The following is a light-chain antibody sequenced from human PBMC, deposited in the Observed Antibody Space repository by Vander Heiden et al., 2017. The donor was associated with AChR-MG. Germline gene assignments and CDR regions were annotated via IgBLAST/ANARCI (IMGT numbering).Light chain of an antibody. J-gene: IGKJ4*01. CDR3: QQRRSFPLT. CDR1: ETIDNS. CDR2: FAS. V-gene: IGKV6-21*02. Sequence: EIVLTQSPDFQSVTPKEKVTITCRASETIDNSLHWYQQKAGQSPKLLIRFASQSISGVPSRFSGSRSGTEFTLTINSLEAEDAATYYCQQRRSFPLTFGGGTKVDIK.